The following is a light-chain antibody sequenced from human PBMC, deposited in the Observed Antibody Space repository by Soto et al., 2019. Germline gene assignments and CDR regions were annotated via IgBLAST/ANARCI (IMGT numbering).Light chain of an antibody. V-gene: IGKV4-1*01. CDR1: QSVLYSSNNKNY. J-gene: IGKJ1*01. CDR3: QQYYNTPRT. CDR2: WAY. Sequence: DIVMTQSPDSLPVSLGERATINCKSSQSVLYSSNNKNYLAWFQQKSGQPPKLLIYWAYTRESGVPDRFSGSGSGTDFTLTISSLQAEDVAVYYCQQYYNTPRTFGPGTKVEIK.